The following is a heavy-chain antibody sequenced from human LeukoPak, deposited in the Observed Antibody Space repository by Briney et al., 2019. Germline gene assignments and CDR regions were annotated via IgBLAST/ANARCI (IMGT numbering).Heavy chain of an antibody. CDR3: ARGAPGGGSYPRFDY. J-gene: IGHJ4*02. CDR2: INPSGGST. Sequence: ASVKVSCKASGYTFTSYYMHWVRQAPGQGLEWMGIINPSGGSTSYAQKFQGRVTMTRDTSTSTVYMELSSLRSEDTAVYYCARGAPGGGSYPRFDYWGQGTLVTVSS. CDR1: GYTFTSYY. V-gene: IGHV1-46*01. D-gene: IGHD1-26*01.